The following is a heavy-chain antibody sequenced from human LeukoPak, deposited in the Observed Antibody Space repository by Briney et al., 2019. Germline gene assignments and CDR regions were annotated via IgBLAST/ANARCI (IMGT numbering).Heavy chain of an antibody. CDR1: GFTFSNYA. J-gene: IGHJ4*02. Sequence: GGSLRLSCAASGFTFSNYAMHWVRQAPGKRLEWVAIIPYDGSNENYADSVKGRFTISRDDSKKTLYLQMNSLRVEDTAVYYCAKGVVVVAATLDYWGQGTLVTVSS. V-gene: IGHV3-30-3*01. CDR3: AKGVVVVAATLDY. D-gene: IGHD2-15*01. CDR2: IPYDGSNE.